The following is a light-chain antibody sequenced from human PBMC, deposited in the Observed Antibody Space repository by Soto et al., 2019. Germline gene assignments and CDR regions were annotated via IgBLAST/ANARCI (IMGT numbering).Light chain of an antibody. J-gene: IGKJ4*01. CDR3: QQSYSAPLT. V-gene: IGKV1-39*01. CDR2: GAS. CDR1: QSISNY. Sequence: DIQMTQSPPSLSASVGDRVTITCRASQSISNYLNWYQQKVGKAPQLLIYGASNLQSGVPARFSGSGSGTDFTLTISDLQSEDFATFYCQQSYSAPLTFGGGTKVEIK.